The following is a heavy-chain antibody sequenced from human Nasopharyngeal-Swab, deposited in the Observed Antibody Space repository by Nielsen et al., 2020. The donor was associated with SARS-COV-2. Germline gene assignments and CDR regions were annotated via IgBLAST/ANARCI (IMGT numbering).Heavy chain of an antibody. CDR1: GFTFSSYW. Sequence: GESLKISCAASGFTFSSYWMSWVRQAPGKGLEWVAVISYDGSNKYYADSVKGRFTISRDNSKNTLYLQMNSLRAEDTAVYYCARGPPKTYYFDYWGQGTLVTVSS. CDR3: ARGPPKTYYFDY. V-gene: IGHV3-30-3*01. J-gene: IGHJ4*02. CDR2: ISYDGSNK.